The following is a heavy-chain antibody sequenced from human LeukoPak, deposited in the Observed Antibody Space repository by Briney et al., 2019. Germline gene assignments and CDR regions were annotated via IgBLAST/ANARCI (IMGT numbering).Heavy chain of an antibody. CDR2: ISYDGSNK. CDR1: GFTFSSYA. Sequence: GRSLRLSCAAYGFTFSSYAMHWVRQAPGKGLEWVAVISYDGSNKYYADSVKGRFTIPRDNSKNTLYLQMNSLRAEDTAVYYCARDGGYVSFDIWGQGTMVTVSS. J-gene: IGHJ3*02. V-gene: IGHV3-30-3*01. CDR3: ARDGGYVSFDI. D-gene: IGHD5-12*01.